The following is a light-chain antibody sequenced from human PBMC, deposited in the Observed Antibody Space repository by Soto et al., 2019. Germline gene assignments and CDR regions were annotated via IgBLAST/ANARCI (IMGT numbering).Light chain of an antibody. J-gene: IGKJ1*01. CDR1: QGISNY. CDR3: QQYNSYSRT. V-gene: IGKV1-5*03. CDR2: EVS. Sequence: DIQMTQSPSSLSASVGDRVTITCRASQGISNYLAWYQHKPGRAPNLLIYEVSTLHSGVPSRFSGSGSGTEFTLTISSLQPDDFATYYCQQYNSYSRTFGQGTKV.